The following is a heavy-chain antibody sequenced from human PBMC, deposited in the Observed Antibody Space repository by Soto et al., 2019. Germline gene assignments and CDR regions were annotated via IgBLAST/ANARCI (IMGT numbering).Heavy chain of an antibody. Sequence: QVQLQESGPGLVKPSETLSLTCTVSGGSISSYYWSWIRQPPGKGLEWIGYIYYSWSTNYNTSLKSQVTIPVDTSKNQFTLKLSSVTAADTAVYYCARGYYDILTGYYYNPYFDYWGQGTLVTVSS. J-gene: IGHJ4*02. CDR3: ARGYYDILTGYYYNPYFDY. CDR1: GGSISSYY. CDR2: IYYSWST. V-gene: IGHV4-59*01. D-gene: IGHD3-9*01.